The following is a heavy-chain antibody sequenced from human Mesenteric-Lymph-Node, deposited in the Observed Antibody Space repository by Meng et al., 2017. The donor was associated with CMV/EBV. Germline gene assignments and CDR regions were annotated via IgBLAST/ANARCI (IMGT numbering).Heavy chain of an antibody. Sequence: TFSNAWMSWVRQAPGKGLEWVGRIKSKTDGGTTDYAAPVKGRFTISRDDSKNTLYLQMNSLKTEDTAVYYCTTDVVVPAAIGGYWFDPWGQGTLVTVSS. CDR3: TTDVVVPAAIGGYWFDP. CDR2: IKSKTDGGTT. V-gene: IGHV3-15*01. D-gene: IGHD2-2*02. J-gene: IGHJ5*02. CDR1: TFSNAW.